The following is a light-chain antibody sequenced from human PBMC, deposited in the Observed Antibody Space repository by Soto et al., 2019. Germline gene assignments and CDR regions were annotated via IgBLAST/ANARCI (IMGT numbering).Light chain of an antibody. CDR3: QEYNTYSRT. CDR2: DAS. Sequence: DIQMTQSPSALSASVGDGVTITCRASQSISSRLAWYQQKPGKAPKVLIYDASTLETGVPSRFSGSGYGTEFTLTISSLQPDDFTIYYCQEYNTYSRTFGQGTRVDIK. J-gene: IGKJ1*01. V-gene: IGKV1-5*01. CDR1: QSISSR.